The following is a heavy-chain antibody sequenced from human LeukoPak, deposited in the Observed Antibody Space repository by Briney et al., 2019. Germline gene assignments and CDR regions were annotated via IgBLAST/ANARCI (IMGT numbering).Heavy chain of an antibody. V-gene: IGHV3-53*01. Sequence: GRSLRLSCAASGFTVSSNYMSWVRQAPGKGLEWVSVIYSGGSRYYADSVKGRFTISRDNSKNTLYLQMSSLRADDTAVYYCAMKAVPRPRLYDAFDFWGQGTVVTVSS. D-gene: IGHD2-2*02. CDR3: AMKAVPRPRLYDAFDF. CDR1: GFTVSSNY. J-gene: IGHJ3*01. CDR2: IYSGGSR.